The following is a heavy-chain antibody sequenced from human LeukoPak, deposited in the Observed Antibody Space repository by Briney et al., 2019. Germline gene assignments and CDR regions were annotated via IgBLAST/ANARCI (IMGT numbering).Heavy chain of an antibody. J-gene: IGHJ4*02. V-gene: IGHV3-20*04. CDR1: GFTFDDYG. D-gene: IGHD2-15*01. CDR3: ARGHSRKYCSGGSCPSPGDD. Sequence: GGSLRLSCAASGFTFDDYGMSWVRQGPGKGLEWVSGINWNGVSTGYADSVKGRFTISRDNAKNSLYLQMNSLRAEDTALYYCARGHSRKYCSGGSCPSPGDDWGQGTLVTVSS. CDR2: INWNGVST.